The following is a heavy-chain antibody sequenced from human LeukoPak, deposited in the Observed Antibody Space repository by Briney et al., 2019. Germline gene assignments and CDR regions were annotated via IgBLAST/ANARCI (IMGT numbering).Heavy chain of an antibody. CDR3: AKDQSWFGGSLFDY. V-gene: IGHV3-30*18. CDR1: GFTFSSYG. Sequence: GGSLRLSCAASGFTFSSYGMHWVRQAPGKGLEWVAVISYDGSNKYYADSVKGRFTISRDNSKNTLYLQMNSLRAEDTAVYYCAKDQSWFGGSLFDYWGQGTLVTVSS. CDR2: ISYDGSNK. D-gene: IGHD3-10*01. J-gene: IGHJ4*02.